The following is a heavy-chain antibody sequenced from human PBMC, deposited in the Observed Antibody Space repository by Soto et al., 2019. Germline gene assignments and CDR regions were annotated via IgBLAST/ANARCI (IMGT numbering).Heavy chain of an antibody. CDR1: GYSFSTYR. Sequence: GESLKISCKGSGYSFSTYRISWVRQIPGKGLEWMGRIYPSESYSDYSPSFQGHVTISVDKSISTAYLQWSSLKASDTAMYYRARHRPGVDFLTYGMDVWGQGTTVTVSS. J-gene: IGHJ6*02. CDR3: ARHRPGVDFLTYGMDV. V-gene: IGHV5-10-1*01. D-gene: IGHD3-9*01. CDR2: IYPSESYS.